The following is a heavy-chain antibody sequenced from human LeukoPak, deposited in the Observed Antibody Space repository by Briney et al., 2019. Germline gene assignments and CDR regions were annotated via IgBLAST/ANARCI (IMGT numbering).Heavy chain of an antibody. J-gene: IGHJ3*02. CDR1: GGSFSGYY. Sequence: PSETLSLTCAVYGGSFSGYYWCWIRQPPGKGLEWVGEINHSGSTNYNPSLKSRVIISVDTSKNQFCLKLSSVTAADTAVYYCARSVWFGDCRDAFDIWGQGTMVTVSS. D-gene: IGHD3-10*01. V-gene: IGHV4-34*01. CDR2: INHSGST. CDR3: ARSVWFGDCRDAFDI.